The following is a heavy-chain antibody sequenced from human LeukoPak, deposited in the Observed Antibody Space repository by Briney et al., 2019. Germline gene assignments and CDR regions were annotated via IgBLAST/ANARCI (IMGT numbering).Heavy chain of an antibody. CDR3: ARGYSKGLLWFGDKDY. V-gene: IGHV1-8*01. J-gene: IGHJ4*02. D-gene: IGHD3-10*01. CDR1: GYTFTSYD. Sequence: ASVKVSCKASGYTFTSYDINWVRQATGQGLEWMGWMNPNSGSTGYAQKFQGRVTMTRNTSISTAYMELSSLRSEDTAVYYCARGYSKGLLWFGDKDYWGQGTLVTVSS. CDR2: MNPNSGST.